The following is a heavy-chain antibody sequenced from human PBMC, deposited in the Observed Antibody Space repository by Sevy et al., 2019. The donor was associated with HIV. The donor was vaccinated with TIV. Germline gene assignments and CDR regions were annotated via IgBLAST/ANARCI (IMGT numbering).Heavy chain of an antibody. CDR3: ARGDYYDSSGFYAGKYCDY. V-gene: IGHV1-18*04. J-gene: IGHJ4*01. D-gene: IGHD3-22*01. Sequence: ASVKVSCKTSGYSFANHGLNWVRQAPGHGLEWLGWISPFNGNTHSAQKFRGRVSMTADTSTSTAYMELRSLRPDDTAVYYCARGDYYDSSGFYAGKYCDYWGHGTQVTVSS. CDR1: GYSFANHG. CDR2: ISPFNGNT.